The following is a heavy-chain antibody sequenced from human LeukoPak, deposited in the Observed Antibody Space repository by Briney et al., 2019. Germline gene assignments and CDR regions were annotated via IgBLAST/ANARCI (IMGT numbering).Heavy chain of an antibody. V-gene: IGHV6-1*01. Sequence: SQTLSLTCAISGDSVSSNSAAWNWIRHSPSTSLEWLGRTYYRSKWYNDYAVSVKSRIIINTDTSKNQFSLQLNSVTPEDTAVYYCARALRYSSGWAFDYWGRGTLVTVSS. D-gene: IGHD6-19*01. J-gene: IGHJ4*02. CDR2: TYYRSKWYN. CDR3: ARALRYSSGWAFDY. CDR1: GDSVSSNSAA.